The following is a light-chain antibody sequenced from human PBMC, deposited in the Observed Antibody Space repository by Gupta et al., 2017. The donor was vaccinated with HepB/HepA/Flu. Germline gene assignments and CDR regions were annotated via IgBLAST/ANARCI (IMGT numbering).Light chain of an antibody. CDR3: EAWDDNLNGVV. J-gene: IGLJ2*01. V-gene: IGLV1-44*01. CDR1: SSNIGTNT. Sequence: QSLLTQPPSTSGTPGQRVTISCSGSSSNIGTNTVNWDQQLPGTAHKRVIDSDDQRTSGVPDRFSGAKSGTSAAMAISGLQSEDEADYYCEAWDDNLNGVVFGGGTKLTVL. CDR2: SDD.